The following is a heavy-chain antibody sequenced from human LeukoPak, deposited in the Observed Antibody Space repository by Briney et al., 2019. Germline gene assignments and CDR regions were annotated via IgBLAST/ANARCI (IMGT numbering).Heavy chain of an antibody. CDR3: ARRAAAGRRFDY. Sequence: GGSLRLSCAVSGFTFSDYYMSWIRQAPGKGLEWVSYISSGGSTISHADSVKGRFTISRDNAENSLYLQMNSLRAEDTAVYYCARRAAAGRRFDYWGQETLVTVSS. CDR2: ISSGGSTI. J-gene: IGHJ4*02. CDR1: GFTFSDYY. V-gene: IGHV3-11*01. D-gene: IGHD6-13*01.